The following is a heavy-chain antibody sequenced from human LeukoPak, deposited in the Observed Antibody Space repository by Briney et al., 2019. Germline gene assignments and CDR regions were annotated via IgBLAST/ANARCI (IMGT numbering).Heavy chain of an antibody. CDR2: IYHSGST. CDR1: GGSISSGGYY. CDR3: ARGRGYCSSTSCLDPDAFDI. Sequence: TLSLTCTVSGGSISSGGYYWSWIRQPPGKGLEWIGYIYHSGSTYYNPSLKSRVTISVDRSKNQFSLKLSSVTAADTAVYYCARGRGYCSSTSCLDPDAFDIWGQGTMVTVSS. V-gene: IGHV4-30-2*01. J-gene: IGHJ3*02. D-gene: IGHD2-2*01.